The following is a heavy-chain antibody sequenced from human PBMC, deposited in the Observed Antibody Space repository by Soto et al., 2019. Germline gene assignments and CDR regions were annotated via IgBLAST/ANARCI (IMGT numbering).Heavy chain of an antibody. V-gene: IGHV4-30-4*01. CDR2: IYYSGST. Sequence: SETLSLTCTVSGGSISSGDYYWSWIRQPPGKGLEWIGYIYYSGSTYYNPSLKSRVTISVDTSKNQFSLKLSSVTAADTAVYYCAREEDILTGYYNDYWGQGTLVTVSS. D-gene: IGHD3-9*01. J-gene: IGHJ4*02. CDR3: AREEDILTGYYNDY. CDR1: GGSISSGDYY.